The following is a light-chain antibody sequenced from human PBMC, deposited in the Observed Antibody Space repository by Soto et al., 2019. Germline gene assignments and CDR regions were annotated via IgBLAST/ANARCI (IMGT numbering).Light chain of an antibody. CDR3: RQNDHVPLS. Sequence: DIQMTQSPSSLSASVGDRVTITCHASQVFNLYLHWYQQKSGKAPKRLIYDSSNLKTGVPSRFSVYGSETDFTLTLSSMQPDDVATYYCRQNDHVPLSFGGGTKVEIK. CDR2: DSS. J-gene: IGKJ4*01. V-gene: IGKV1-33*01. CDR1: QVFNLY.